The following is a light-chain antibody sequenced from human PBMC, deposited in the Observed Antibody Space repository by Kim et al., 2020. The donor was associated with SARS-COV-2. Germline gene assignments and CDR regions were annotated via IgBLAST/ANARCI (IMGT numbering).Light chain of an antibody. CDR1: SSCVGGYNY. V-gene: IGLV2-14*03. CDR3: SSYTSSSTPYV. Sequence: TTSCTGTSSCVGGYNYVTWYQQHPGKAPNLMIYDVSNRPSGVSNRFSGSKSGNTASLTISGLQAEDEADYYCSSYTSSSTPYVFGTGTKVTVL. CDR2: DVS. J-gene: IGLJ1*01.